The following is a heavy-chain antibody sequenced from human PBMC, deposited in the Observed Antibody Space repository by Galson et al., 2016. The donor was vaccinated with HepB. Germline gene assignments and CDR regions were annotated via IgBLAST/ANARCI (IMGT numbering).Heavy chain of an antibody. Sequence: SLRLSCAASGFTFRNYGMTWVRQAPGKGLGVVSSISRSGDSTDYADSVKGRFTISRDSSKNTLSLQMNSLTADDTAIYYCVQGSTAPAVWGKGTTVTVSS. V-gene: IGHV3-23*01. CDR3: VQGSTAPAV. J-gene: IGHJ6*04. D-gene: IGHD2-2*01. CDR1: GFTFRNYG. CDR2: ISRSGDST.